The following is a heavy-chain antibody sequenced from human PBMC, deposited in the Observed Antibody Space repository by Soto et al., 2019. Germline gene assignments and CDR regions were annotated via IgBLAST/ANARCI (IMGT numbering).Heavy chain of an antibody. CDR1: GGSISSGGYY. D-gene: IGHD2-8*01. J-gene: IGHJ5*02. V-gene: IGHV4-31*03. CDR2: IYYSGST. Sequence: QVQLQESGPGLVKPSQTLSLTCTVSGGSISSGGYYWSWIRQHPGKGLEWIGYIYYSGSTYYNPSPKGRVTISVDTSKNQFSLKLSSVTAADTAVYYCARAYCTNGVCYTPTSNWFDPWGQGTLVTVSS. CDR3: ARAYCTNGVCYTPTSNWFDP.